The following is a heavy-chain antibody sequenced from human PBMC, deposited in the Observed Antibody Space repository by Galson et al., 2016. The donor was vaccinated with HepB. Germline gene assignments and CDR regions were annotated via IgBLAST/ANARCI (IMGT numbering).Heavy chain of an antibody. Sequence: SLRLSCAVSGFTFSSYSMNWVRQGPGKGLEWVSYISGGGSKLYYEDSVRGRFTISRDNAKNSLYLQMNSLRAEDTAVYYCAKDIDLLSTVIDYWGQGTLVTVSS. J-gene: IGHJ4*02. CDR3: AKDIDLLSTVIDY. CDR1: GFTFSSYS. CDR2: ISGGGSKL. V-gene: IGHV3-48*01. D-gene: IGHD4-17*01.